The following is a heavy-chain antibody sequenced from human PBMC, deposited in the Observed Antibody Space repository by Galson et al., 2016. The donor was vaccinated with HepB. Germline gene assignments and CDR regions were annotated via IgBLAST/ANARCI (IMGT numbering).Heavy chain of an antibody. V-gene: IGHV3-30-3*01. CDR3: AREPVRLDDLLTGPPKNPDY. CDR2: ISFDGTNA. J-gene: IGHJ4*02. Sequence: SLRLSCAPSGFTFSTYAMHWVRQAPGKGLEWLALISFDGTNAYYPDSMKGRFTISRDNSMNTLYLQMNSLRAEDTAVYYCAREPVRLDDLLTGPPKNPDYWGQGTLVTVSS. D-gene: IGHD3-9*01. CDR1: GFTFSTYA.